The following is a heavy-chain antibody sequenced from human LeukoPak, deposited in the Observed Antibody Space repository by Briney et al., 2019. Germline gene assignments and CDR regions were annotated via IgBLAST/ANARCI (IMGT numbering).Heavy chain of an antibody. V-gene: IGHV1-2*02. J-gene: IGHJ4*02. CDR2: INPNSGGT. Sequence: ASVKVSCKASGYTFTGYYMHWVRQAPGQGLEWMGWINPNSGGTNYAQKFQGRVTTTRDTSISTAYMELSRLRSDDTAVYYCARLRTEYSSGHVDYWGQGTLVTVSS. CDR3: ARLRTEYSSGHVDY. CDR1: GYTFTGYY. D-gene: IGHD6-19*01.